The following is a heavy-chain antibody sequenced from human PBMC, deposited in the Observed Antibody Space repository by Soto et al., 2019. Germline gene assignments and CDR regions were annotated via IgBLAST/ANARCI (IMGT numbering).Heavy chain of an antibody. V-gene: IGHV4-4*02. Sequence: QVQLQESGPGLVKPSGTLSLTCAVSGGSISSSNWWSWVRQPPGKGLEWIGEISHSGGTNYNPSLKSRVTISVDKSKDQFSLKVSSVTAADTAVYYCARSRSPGIVGAIADWGQGTLVTVSS. J-gene: IGHJ4*02. CDR2: ISHSGGT. CDR1: GGSISSSNW. D-gene: IGHD1-26*01. CDR3: ARSRSPGIVGAIAD.